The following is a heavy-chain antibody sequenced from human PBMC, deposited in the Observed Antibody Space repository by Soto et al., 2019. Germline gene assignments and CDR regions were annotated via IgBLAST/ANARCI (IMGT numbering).Heavy chain of an antibody. CDR3: ARFGYSSSWSWFDP. D-gene: IGHD6-13*01. V-gene: IGHV4-39*01. CDR1: GGSISSSSYY. CDR2: IYYSGST. J-gene: IGHJ5*02. Sequence: SETLSLTCTVSGGSISSSSYYWGWIRQPPGKGLEWIGSIYYSGSTYYNPSLKSRVTISVDTSKNQFSLKLSSVTAADTAVYYCARFGYSSSWSWFDPWGLGTLVTVSS.